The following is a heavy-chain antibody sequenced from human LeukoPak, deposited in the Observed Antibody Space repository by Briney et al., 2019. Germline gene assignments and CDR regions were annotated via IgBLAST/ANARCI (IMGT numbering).Heavy chain of an antibody. CDR2: IYPNRGNT. CDR3: ARGVVITFFGVVIRVYFAS. V-gene: IGHV1-8*01. J-gene: IGHJ1*01. CDR1: GYTFPSYD. D-gene: IGHD3-3*01. Sequence: ASVKVSSKASGYTFPSYDINGVRDATEKGLEWMGWIYPNRGNTGYAQKFQGRDTKTRNTSISTPYMEQSSLRSENTPVYYCARGVVITFFGVVIRVYFASWGQASLVSASS.